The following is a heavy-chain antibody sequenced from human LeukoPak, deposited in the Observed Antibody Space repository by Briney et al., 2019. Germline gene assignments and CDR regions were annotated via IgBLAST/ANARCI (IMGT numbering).Heavy chain of an antibody. CDR2: ISWNSGSI. Sequence: AGGSLRLSCAASGFTFDDYAMHWVRQAPGKGLEWVSGISWNSGSIGYADSVKGLFTISRDNAKNSLYLQMNSLRAEDMALYYCAKDMATHGEDAFDIWGQGTMVTVSS. J-gene: IGHJ3*02. CDR3: AKDMATHGEDAFDI. CDR1: GFTFDDYA. D-gene: IGHD2-21*01. V-gene: IGHV3-9*03.